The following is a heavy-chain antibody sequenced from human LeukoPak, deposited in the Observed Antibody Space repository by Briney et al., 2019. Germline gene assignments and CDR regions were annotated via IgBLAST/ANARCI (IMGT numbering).Heavy chain of an antibody. CDR2: INLNSGST. CDR3: ARDLSSTSNWEFDY. CDR1: GYTFTGYF. V-gene: IGHV1-2*06. J-gene: IGHJ4*02. D-gene: IGHD1-26*01. Sequence: ASVKVSCKASGYTFTGYFMHWVRQAPGQGLEWMGRINLNSGSTYYAQNFQGRVTMTRDTSISTAYVELSRLTSDDTAVYYCARDLSSTSNWEFDYWGQGTLVTVSS.